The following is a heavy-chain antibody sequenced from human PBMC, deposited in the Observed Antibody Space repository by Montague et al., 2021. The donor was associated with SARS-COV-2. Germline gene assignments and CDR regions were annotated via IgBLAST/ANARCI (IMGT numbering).Heavy chain of an antibody. V-gene: IGHV3-30-3*01. J-gene: IGHJ4*02. D-gene: IGHD4-17*01. CDR1: GFTFSSYA. CDR3: AREDYGDYGFDY. Sequence: SLILSCAASGFTFSSYAMHWVRQAPGKGLEWVAVISYDGSNKYYXDSVKGRFTISRDNSKNTLYLQMNSLRAVDTAVYYCAREDYGDYGFDYWGQGTLVTVSS. CDR2: ISYDGSNK.